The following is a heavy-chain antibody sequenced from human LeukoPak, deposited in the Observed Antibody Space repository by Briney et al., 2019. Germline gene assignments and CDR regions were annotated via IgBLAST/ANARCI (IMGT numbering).Heavy chain of an antibody. CDR3: ARGGGERLYYYYMDV. J-gene: IGHJ6*03. CDR1: GYTFTSYD. CDR2: MSPNSGNT. Sequence: ASVKVSCKASGYTFTSYDINWVRQATGQGLEWMGWMSPNSGNTGYAQKFQGRVTITRNTSISTAYMELSSLRSEDTAVYYCARGGGERLYYYYMDVWGKGTTVTVSS. V-gene: IGHV1-8*03. D-gene: IGHD4-17*01.